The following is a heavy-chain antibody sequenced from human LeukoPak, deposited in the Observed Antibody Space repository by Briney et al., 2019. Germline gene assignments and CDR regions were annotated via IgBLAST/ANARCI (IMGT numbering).Heavy chain of an antibody. CDR1: GVSISSSNW. D-gene: IGHD5-12*01. Sequence: SGTLSLTCAVSGVSISSSNWWSRVRQPPGKGLEWIGEIYHSGSTNYNPSLKTRVTISVDKSKNQFSLKRLSVTAADTAVYYCASPRGYSGYERAFDIWGQGTMVTVSS. J-gene: IGHJ3*02. CDR2: IYHSGST. CDR3: ASPRGYSGYERAFDI. V-gene: IGHV4-4*02.